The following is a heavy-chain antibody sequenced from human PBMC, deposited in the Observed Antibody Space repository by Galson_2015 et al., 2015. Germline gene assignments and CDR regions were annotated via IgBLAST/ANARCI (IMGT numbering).Heavy chain of an antibody. CDR3: ARDFHGDYTPFDY. J-gene: IGHJ4*02. Sequence: SLRLSCAASGFTFSSYWMSWVRQAPGKGLEWVANIKQDGSEKYYVDSVKGRFTISRDNAKNSLYLQMNSLRAEDTAVYYCARDFHGDYTPFDYWGQGTLVTVSS. CDR1: GFTFSSYW. V-gene: IGHV3-7*01. CDR2: IKQDGSEK. D-gene: IGHD4-17*01.